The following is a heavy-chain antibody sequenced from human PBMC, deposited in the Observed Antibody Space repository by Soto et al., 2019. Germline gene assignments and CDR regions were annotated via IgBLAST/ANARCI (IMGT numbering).Heavy chain of an antibody. V-gene: IGHV4-39*01. CDR2: IYYSGST. D-gene: IGHD3-10*01. Sequence: SETLSPTCTVSGGSISSSSYYWGWIRQPPGKGLEWIGSIYYSGSTYYNPSLKSRVTISVDTSKNQFSLKLSSVTAADTAVYYCARKLIRGLDPWGQGTLVTVSS. J-gene: IGHJ5*02. CDR3: ARKLIRGLDP. CDR1: GGSISSSSYY.